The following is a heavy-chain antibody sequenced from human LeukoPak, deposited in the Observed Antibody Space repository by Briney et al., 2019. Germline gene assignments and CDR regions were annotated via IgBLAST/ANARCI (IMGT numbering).Heavy chain of an antibody. V-gene: IGHV5-51*01. D-gene: IGHD3-22*01. J-gene: IGHJ4*02. Sequence: GESLKISCKASGYSFTSYWIGWVRQMPGKGLEWMGIMYPGDSDTRYSPSFQGQVTMSADKSISTAYLQWSSLKASDTAMYYCALIGYYDSSGYYFDYWGQGTLVTVSS. CDR3: ALIGYYDSSGYYFDY. CDR2: MYPGDSDT. CDR1: GYSFTSYW.